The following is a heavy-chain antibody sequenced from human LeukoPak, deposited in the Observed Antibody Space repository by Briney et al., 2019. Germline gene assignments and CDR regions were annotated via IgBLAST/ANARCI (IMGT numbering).Heavy chain of an antibody. J-gene: IGHJ4*02. D-gene: IGHD6-13*01. CDR1: GFTFSSYS. V-gene: IGHV3-21*01. Sequence: GGSLRLSCAASGFTFSSYSMNWVRQAPGKGLEWVSSISSSSSYIYYADSVKGRFTISRDNAKNSLYLQMNSLRAEDTAVYYCARVEGVAAGALGYWGQGTLVTVSS. CDR2: ISSSSSYI. CDR3: ARVEGVAAGALGY.